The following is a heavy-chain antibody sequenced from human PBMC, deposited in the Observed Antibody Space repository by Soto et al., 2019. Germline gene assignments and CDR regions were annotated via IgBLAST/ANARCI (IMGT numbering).Heavy chain of an antibody. V-gene: IGHV1-18*01. Sequence: QAQLVQSGAEVKKSGASVKVSCKASGYTFTSYGISWVRQAPGQGLEWMGWISPYNGNTNYAQNLQGRDIMTTDTSTSTAYMELMRLRSDDTAVYYCARDRQCALWGQGTLVTVSS. CDR3: ARDRQCAL. CDR1: GYTFTSYG. J-gene: IGHJ4*02. CDR2: ISPYNGNT.